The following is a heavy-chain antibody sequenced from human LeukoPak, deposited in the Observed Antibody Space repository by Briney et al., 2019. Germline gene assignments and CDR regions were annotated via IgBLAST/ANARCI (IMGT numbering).Heavy chain of an antibody. CDR2: IRGSGGST. CDR1: GFTFSSYA. J-gene: IGHJ4*02. D-gene: IGHD4-17*01. V-gene: IGHV3-23*01. Sequence: GGSLRLSCAASGFTFSSYAMSWVRQAPGKGLEWLSAIRGSGGSTFYADSEKGRFTISRDNSKNTLYLQMNSLRAEDTAVYYCAATVTTDFDYWGQGTLVTVSS. CDR3: AATVTTDFDY.